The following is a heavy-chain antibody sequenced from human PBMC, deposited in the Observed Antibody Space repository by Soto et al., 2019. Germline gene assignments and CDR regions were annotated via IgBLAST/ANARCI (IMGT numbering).Heavy chain of an antibody. Sequence: QVQLQESGPGLVKPSGTLSLTCAVSGGSISSSNWWSWVRQPPGKGLEWIGAIYHSGSTNYNPSLKSRVARSVDKSKNKFSLKLSSVTAAATAVYYCARVSGSYYYGMDVWGQGTTVTVSS. CDR3: ARVSGSYYYGMDV. CDR1: GGSISSSNW. CDR2: IYHSGST. V-gene: IGHV4-4*02. J-gene: IGHJ6*02. D-gene: IGHD1-26*01.